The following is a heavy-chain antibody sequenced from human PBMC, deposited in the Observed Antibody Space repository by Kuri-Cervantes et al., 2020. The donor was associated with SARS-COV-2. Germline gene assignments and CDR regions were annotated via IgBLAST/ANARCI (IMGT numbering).Heavy chain of an antibody. J-gene: IGHJ6*03. CDR2: IYSSGST. CDR3: ASSHITTYYYYYMKV. D-gene: IGHD1-20*01. Sequence: ESLKISCTVSGASINDYYWTWIRQPAGQGLEWIGRIYSSGSTNYNPSLKSRVTMSIDTSTNQFSLRLTSVTAADTAVYYCASSHITTYYYYYMKVWGKGTTVPSP. V-gene: IGHV4-4*07. CDR1: GASINDYY.